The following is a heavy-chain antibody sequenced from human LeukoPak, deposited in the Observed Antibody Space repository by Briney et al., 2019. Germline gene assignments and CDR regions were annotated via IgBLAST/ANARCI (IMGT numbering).Heavy chain of an antibody. J-gene: IGHJ4*02. D-gene: IGHD6-13*01. V-gene: IGHV4-30-4*01. CDR1: GGSISSGDYY. CDR3: ARDRIAAGGFDY. Sequence: PSQTLSLTCTVSGGSISSGDYYWSWIRQPPGKGLEWIGYIYYSGSTYYNPSLKSRVTISVDTSKNQFSLKLSSVTAADTAVYYCARDRIAAGGFDYWGQGTLVTVS. CDR2: IYYSGST.